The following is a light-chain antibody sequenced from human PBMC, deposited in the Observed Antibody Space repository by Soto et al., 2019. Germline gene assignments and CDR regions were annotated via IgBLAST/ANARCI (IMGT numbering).Light chain of an antibody. J-gene: IGKJ2*01. CDR1: QTISTY. V-gene: IGKV1-39*01. CDR3: QQSNSIPYT. CDR2: AAS. Sequence: DIQMTQSPSSLSASVGDRVTITCRASQTISTYLNWYQQKPGKAPKLLIYAASRLQSGVPSRFRGSGSGTDFTISISSLQPEEFATYYCQQSNSIPYTVGQGTKLEIK.